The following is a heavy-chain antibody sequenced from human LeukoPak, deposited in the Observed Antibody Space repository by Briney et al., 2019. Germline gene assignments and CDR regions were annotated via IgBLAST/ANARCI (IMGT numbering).Heavy chain of an antibody. J-gene: IGHJ4*02. Sequence: GGSLRLSCAASGFTFRSYAMSWVRQAPGKGLEWVSAISGSGASTYYADSVKGRFTISRDNSKNTLYLQMNSLRAEDTAVYYCATRGGGTSSSYYFDNWGQGTLVTASS. D-gene: IGHD2-15*01. V-gene: IGHV3-23*01. CDR3: ATRGGGTSSSYYFDN. CDR2: ISGSGAST. CDR1: GFTFRSYA.